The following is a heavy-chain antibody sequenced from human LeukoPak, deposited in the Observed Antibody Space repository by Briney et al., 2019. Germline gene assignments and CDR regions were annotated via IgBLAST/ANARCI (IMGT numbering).Heavy chain of an antibody. CDR3: ARDMVGATYYYYYYGMDV. CDR2: LAHDETNK. V-gene: IGHV3-30-3*01. Sequence: PGRSLRLSCAASGFSFSGYAMHWVRQAPGRGLEWVARLAHDETNKQYGDSVKGRFTISRDNAKNSLYLQMNSLRAEDTAVYYCARDMVGATYYYYYYGMDVWGQGTTVTVSS. J-gene: IGHJ6*02. CDR1: GFSFSGYA. D-gene: IGHD1-26*01.